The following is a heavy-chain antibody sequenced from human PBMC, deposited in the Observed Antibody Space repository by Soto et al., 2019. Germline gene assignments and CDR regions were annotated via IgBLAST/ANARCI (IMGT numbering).Heavy chain of an antibody. CDR2: INPGNGDT. J-gene: IGHJ2*01. Sequence: ASVKVSCKASGYTFTNYAMHWVRQAPGQRLEWMGWINPGNGDTKYSQKFQGRVTVTRDTSASTAYMELSSLRSEDTAVYYCAREQGVGATTPHWYFDLWGRGTLVTVSS. CDR3: AREQGVGATTPHWYFDL. D-gene: IGHD1-26*01. CDR1: GYTFTNYA. V-gene: IGHV1-3*01.